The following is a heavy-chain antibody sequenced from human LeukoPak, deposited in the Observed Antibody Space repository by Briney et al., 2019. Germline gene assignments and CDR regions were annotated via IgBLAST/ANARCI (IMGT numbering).Heavy chain of an antibody. CDR2: INHSGST. V-gene: IGHV4-34*01. CDR1: GGSFSGYY. J-gene: IGHJ4*02. D-gene: IGHD3-22*01. CDR3: ARGLDYYDSSGYRLPALGY. Sequence: PSETLSLTCAVYGGSFSGYYWTWIRQPPGKGLEWIAEINHSGSTNYNSSLKSRVTISVDTSKNQFSLKLSSVTAADTAVYYRARGLDYYDSSGYRLPALGYWGQGTLVTVSS.